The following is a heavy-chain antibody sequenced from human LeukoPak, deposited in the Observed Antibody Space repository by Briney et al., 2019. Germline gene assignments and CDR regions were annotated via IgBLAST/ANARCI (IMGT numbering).Heavy chain of an antibody. CDR2: ISYSGNT. D-gene: IGHD3-22*01. J-gene: IGHJ4*02. V-gene: IGHV4-39*07. Sequence: PSETLSLTCTVSGGSITSSSYYWGWVRQPPGKGLEWIGSISYSGNTYYNPSLKSRVTISLDTSKNQFSLRLSSVTAADTAVYYCDNYDSSGYWEFDYWGQGTLVTVSS. CDR1: GGSITSSSYY. CDR3: DNYDSSGYWEFDY.